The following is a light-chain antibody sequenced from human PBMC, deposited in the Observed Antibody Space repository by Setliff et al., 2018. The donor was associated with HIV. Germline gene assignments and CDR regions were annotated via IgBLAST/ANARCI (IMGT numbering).Light chain of an antibody. Sequence: QSVLTQPRSVSGSPGQSVTISCTGTSSDVGGYNFVSWYQQRPGKAPKLMTYDVTKRPSGVPDRFSGSKSGNTASLTISGLQAEDEADYYCCSCAGSHTFVFGTGTKVTVL. J-gene: IGLJ1*01. CDR3: CSCAGSHTFV. CDR1: SSDVGGYNF. V-gene: IGLV2-11*01. CDR2: DVT.